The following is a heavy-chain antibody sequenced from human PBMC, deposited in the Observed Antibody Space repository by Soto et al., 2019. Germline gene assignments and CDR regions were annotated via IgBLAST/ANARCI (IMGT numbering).Heavy chain of an antibody. CDR2: IIPIFGTA. V-gene: IGHV1-69*01. CDR3: ATRITRYYGSGSYSGHY. D-gene: IGHD3-10*01. J-gene: IGHJ4*02. CDR1: GGTFSSYA. Sequence: QVQLVQSGAEVKKPGSSVKVSCKASGGTFSSYAISWVRQAPGQGLEWMGGIIPIFGTANYAQKFQSRVTITADESTSTAYMELSSLRSEDTAVYYCATRITRYYGSGSYSGHYWGQGTLVTVSS.